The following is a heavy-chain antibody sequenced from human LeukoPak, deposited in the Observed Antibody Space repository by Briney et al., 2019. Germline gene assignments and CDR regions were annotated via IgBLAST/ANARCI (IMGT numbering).Heavy chain of an antibody. CDR3: ARAGATHYGGNLIPLGRGYDAFDI. CDR2: IYYSGST. CDR1: GGSISSYY. Sequence: PSETLSLTCTVSGGSISSYYWSWIRQPPGKGLEWIGYIYYSGSTNYNPSLKSRVTISVDTSKNQFSLKLSPVTAADTAVYYCARAGATHYGGNLIPLGRGYDAFDIWGQGTMVTVSS. V-gene: IGHV4-59*01. J-gene: IGHJ3*02. D-gene: IGHD4-23*01.